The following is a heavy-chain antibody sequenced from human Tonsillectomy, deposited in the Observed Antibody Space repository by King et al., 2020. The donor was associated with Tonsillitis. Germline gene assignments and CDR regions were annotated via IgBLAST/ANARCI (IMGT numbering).Heavy chain of an antibody. D-gene: IGHD2-21*02. CDR2: IKQDGSEK. CDR1: RFTFSSYW. CDR3: ARGTDCGGDCSFDY. V-gene: IGHV3-7*01. Sequence: VQLVESGGGLVQPGGSLRLSCAASRFTFSSYWMSWVRQAPGKGLEWVANIKQDGSEKYYVDSVKGRFTISSDNAKNSLYLQMNSLRAEDTAVYYCARGTDCGGDCSFDYWGQGTLVTVSS. J-gene: IGHJ4*02.